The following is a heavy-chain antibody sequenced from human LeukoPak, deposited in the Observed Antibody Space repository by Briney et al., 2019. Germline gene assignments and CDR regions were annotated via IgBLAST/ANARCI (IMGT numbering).Heavy chain of an antibody. CDR3: ARDSSSWYGGDYYGMDV. CDR2: IKQDGSEK. Sequence: GGTLRLSCAASGFTFSSYWMSWVRQAPGKGLEWVANIKQDGSEKYYVDSVKGRFTISRDNAKNSLYLQMNSLSAEDTAVYYCARDSSSWYGGDYYGMDVWGKGTTVTVSS. D-gene: IGHD6-13*01. CDR1: GFTFSSYW. V-gene: IGHV3-7*03. J-gene: IGHJ6*04.